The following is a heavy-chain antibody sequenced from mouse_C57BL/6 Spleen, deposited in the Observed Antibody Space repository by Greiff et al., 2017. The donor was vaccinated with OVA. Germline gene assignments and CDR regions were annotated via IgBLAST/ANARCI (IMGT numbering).Heavy chain of an antibody. CDR2: IYPRSGNT. CDR3: ARYGNYDEAWFAY. J-gene: IGHJ3*01. V-gene: IGHV1-81*01. D-gene: IGHD2-1*01. Sequence: VQLQQSGAELARPGASVKLSCKASGYTFTSYGISWVKQRTGQGLEWIGEIYPRSGNTYYNEKFKGKATLTADKSSSTAYMELRSLTSEDSAVYFCARYGNYDEAWFAYWGQGTLVTVSA. CDR1: GYTFTSYG.